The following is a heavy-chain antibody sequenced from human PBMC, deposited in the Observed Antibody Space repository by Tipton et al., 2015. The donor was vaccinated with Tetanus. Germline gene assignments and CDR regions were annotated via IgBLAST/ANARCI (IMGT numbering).Heavy chain of an antibody. CDR2: IYYSGST. CDR1: GGSISSSSYY. J-gene: IGHJ6*02. V-gene: IGHV4-61*01. Sequence: TLSLTCTVSGGSISSSSYYWSWIRQPPGKGLEWIGYIYYSGSTNYNPSLKSRVTISVDTSKNQFSLKLSSVTAADTAVYYCARVSIGYSFPMDVWGQGTTVTVSS. D-gene: IGHD5-18*01. CDR3: ARVSIGYSFPMDV.